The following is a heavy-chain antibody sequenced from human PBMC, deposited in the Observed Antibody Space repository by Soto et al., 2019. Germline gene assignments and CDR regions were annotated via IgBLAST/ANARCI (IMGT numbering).Heavy chain of an antibody. CDR3: ARDRSNSPDYFDY. V-gene: IGHV4-30-4*01. CDR2: IYYSGKT. J-gene: IGHJ4*02. D-gene: IGHD6-6*01. Sequence: SETLSLTCTGSCGSISSDDYYWTWTRQPPGKGLEWIGYIYYSGKTNYNPSLESRLTISIDRSKNQFSLTLSSVSAADTALYYCARDRSNSPDYFDYWGQGTLVTVSS. CDR1: CGSISSDDYY.